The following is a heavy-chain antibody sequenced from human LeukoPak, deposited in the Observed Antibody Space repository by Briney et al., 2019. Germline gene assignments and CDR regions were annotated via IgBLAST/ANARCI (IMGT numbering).Heavy chain of an antibody. V-gene: IGHV1-2*02. D-gene: IGHD4-17*01. CDR2: INPYSGDT. Sequence: ASVKVSCMTSGYTFTDYYVHWVRQAPGQGLEWMGWINPYSGDTKYAQKFQGRVTMTRDTSISTAYMDLSRLRSDDTAVYYCARDGDYGDYALYWGQGTLVTVSS. CDR3: ARDGDYGDYALY. J-gene: IGHJ4*02. CDR1: GYTFTDYY.